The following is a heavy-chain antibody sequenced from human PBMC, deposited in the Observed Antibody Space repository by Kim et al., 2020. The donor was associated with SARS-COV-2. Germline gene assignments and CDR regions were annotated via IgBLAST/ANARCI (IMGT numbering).Heavy chain of an antibody. Sequence: APVKGRYTIARDDSKDTLYLKMNSLKTEDTAVYYCTTATTPYYYGSGRDYWGQGTLVTVSS. D-gene: IGHD3-10*01. CDR3: TTATTPYYYGSGRDY. J-gene: IGHJ4*02. V-gene: IGHV3-15*01.